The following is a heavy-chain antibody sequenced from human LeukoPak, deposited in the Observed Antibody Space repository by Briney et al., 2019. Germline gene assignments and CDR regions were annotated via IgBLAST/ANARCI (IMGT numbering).Heavy chain of an antibody. CDR1: GYTFTGYY. D-gene: IGHD3-10*01. J-gene: IGHJ4*02. CDR3: AREVSYGAGFDY. Sequence: ASVKVSCKASGYTFTGYYMHWVRQAPGQGLEWMGWINPNSGGTNYAQKFQGRVTMTRDTSTSTAYMELSRLRSDDTAVYYCAREVSYGAGFDYWGQGTLVTVSS. CDR2: INPNSGGT. V-gene: IGHV1-2*02.